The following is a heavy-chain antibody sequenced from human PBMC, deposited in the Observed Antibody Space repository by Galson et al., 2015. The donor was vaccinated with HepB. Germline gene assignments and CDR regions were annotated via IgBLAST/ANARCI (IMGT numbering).Heavy chain of an antibody. CDR2: ISGSGGST. Sequence: SLRLSCAASGFTFSSYAMSWVRQAPGKGLEWVSAISGSGGSTYYADSVKGRFTISRDNSKNTLYLQMNSLRAEDTAVYYCAKVVRYGSGSASIDYWGQGTLVTVSS. J-gene: IGHJ4*02. CDR1: GFTFSSYA. D-gene: IGHD3-10*01. CDR3: AKVVRYGSGSASIDY. V-gene: IGHV3-23*01.